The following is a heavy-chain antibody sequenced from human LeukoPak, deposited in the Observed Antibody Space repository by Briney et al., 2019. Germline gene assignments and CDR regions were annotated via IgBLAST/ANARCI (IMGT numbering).Heavy chain of an antibody. CDR3: AKDPGYCSSTSCYDY. D-gene: IGHD2-2*01. CDR1: GFTFSSYA. Sequence: GGSLRLSCAASGFTFSSYAMSWVRQAPGKGLEWVSAISGSGGSTYYADSVKGRFTISRDNSKNTLYLQMNSLRAEDTAVYYCAKDPGYCSSTSCYDYWGQGTLVTVPS. J-gene: IGHJ4*02. V-gene: IGHV3-23*01. CDR2: ISGSGGST.